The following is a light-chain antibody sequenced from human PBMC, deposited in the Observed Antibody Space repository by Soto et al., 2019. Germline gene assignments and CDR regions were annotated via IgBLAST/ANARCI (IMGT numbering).Light chain of an antibody. CDR2: AAS. CDR1: QSIFNY. CDR3: QQSYSSPWT. Sequence: DLQVTQSPSSLSASVGDRVTITCRASQSIFNYLNWYQQKPGKAPKLLIYAASSLQSGVPSRFSGGGAGTEFTLTISSLKPEDFATYYCQQSYSSPWTFGLGTKVEIK. J-gene: IGKJ1*01. V-gene: IGKV1-39*01.